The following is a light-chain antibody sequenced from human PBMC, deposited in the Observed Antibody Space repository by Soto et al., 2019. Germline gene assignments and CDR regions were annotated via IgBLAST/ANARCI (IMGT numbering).Light chain of an antibody. J-gene: IGKJ2*01. Sequence: EIVMTQSPATLSVSPGERDTLSCRASQSVSSNLAWYQQKPGQAPRLLIYGASTRATGIPARFSGSGSGTEFTLNISSLQSEDFAVYYCQQYNNWPPYTFGQGTKLEIK. V-gene: IGKV3-15*01. CDR1: QSVSSN. CDR2: GAS. CDR3: QQYNNWPPYT.